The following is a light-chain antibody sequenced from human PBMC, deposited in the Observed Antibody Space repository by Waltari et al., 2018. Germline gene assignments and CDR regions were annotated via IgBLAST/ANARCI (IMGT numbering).Light chain of an antibody. CDR1: YSNVGSYDL. J-gene: IGLJ2*01. CDR3: CSYASSSPRLI. Sequence: QSALTQPASVSGSLGQSFSISCSGTYSNVGSYDLVSWYHQRPGEAPKLLIYEVLKRPSGISNRCSGSKSGNAASLTISALQPEDEGTYYCCSYASSSPRLIFGGGTELSVL. V-gene: IGLV2-23*02. CDR2: EVL.